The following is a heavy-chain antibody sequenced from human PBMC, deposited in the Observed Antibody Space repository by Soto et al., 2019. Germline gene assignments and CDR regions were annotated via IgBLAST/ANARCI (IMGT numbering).Heavy chain of an antibody. CDR2: ISTTSSSI. J-gene: IGHJ4*02. Sequence: VGSLRLSCAVSGFTFSSYSMNWVRQAPGKGLEWISYISTTSSSIYYADSVKVRFTISRDNAKNSLFLQMNSLRDEDTAVYYCARKGVAFDYWGQGALVTVYS. D-gene: IGHD3-3*01. CDR1: GFTFSSYS. V-gene: IGHV3-48*02. CDR3: ARKGVAFDY.